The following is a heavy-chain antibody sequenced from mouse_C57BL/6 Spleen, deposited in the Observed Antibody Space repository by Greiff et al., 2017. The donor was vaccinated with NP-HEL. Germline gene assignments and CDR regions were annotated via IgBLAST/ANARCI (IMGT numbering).Heavy chain of an antibody. CDR3: ASPSITTVVARYFDV. V-gene: IGHV5-17*01. D-gene: IGHD1-1*01. CDR1: GFTFSDYG. CDR2: ISSGSSTI. Sequence: EVKLVESGGGLVKPGGSLKLSCAASGFTFSDYGMHWVRQAPEKGLEWVAYISSGSSTIYYADTVKGRFTISRDNAKNTLFLQMTSLRSEDTAMYYCASPSITTVVARYFDVWGTGTTVTVSS. J-gene: IGHJ1*03.